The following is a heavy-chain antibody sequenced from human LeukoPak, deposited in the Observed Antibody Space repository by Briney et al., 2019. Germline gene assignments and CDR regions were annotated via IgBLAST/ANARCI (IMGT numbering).Heavy chain of an antibody. V-gene: IGHV4-4*07. CDR3: ARGTVPNAFDI. CDR1: GRFMRPYY. J-gene: IGHJ3*02. D-gene: IGHD1/OR15-1a*01. Sequence: PSETLSLTCTLSGRFMRPYYWSWIRQPAGKGLEWIGRIYTSGSTNYNPSLKSRVTMSVDTSQNQFSLKLSSVTAADTAVYFCARGTVPNAFDIWGQGTMVTV. CDR2: IYTSGST.